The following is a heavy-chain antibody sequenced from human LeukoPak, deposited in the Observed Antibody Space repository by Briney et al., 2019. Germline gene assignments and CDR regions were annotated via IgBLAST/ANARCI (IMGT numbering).Heavy chain of an antibody. D-gene: IGHD2-15*01. V-gene: IGHV3-23*01. CDR3: AKARGFCSGGSCYNPFDP. CDR1: GFTFSSYD. Sequence: GGSLRLSCAASGFTFSSYDMSWVRQAPGKGLEWVSGISGSDGSTYYADSVKGRFTISRDNSKNTLYVQMNSLRAEDTAVYYCAKARGFCSGGSCYNPFDPWGQGTLVTVSS. J-gene: IGHJ5*02. CDR2: ISGSDGST.